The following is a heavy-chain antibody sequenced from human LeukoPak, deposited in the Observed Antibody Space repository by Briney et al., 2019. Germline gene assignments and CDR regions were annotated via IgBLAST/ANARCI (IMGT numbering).Heavy chain of an antibody. J-gene: IGHJ4*02. V-gene: IGHV3-23*01. CDR1: GFTFSSYA. D-gene: IGHD3-3*01. Sequence: GGSLRLSCAASGFTFSSYAMSWVRQAPGKGLEWVPAISGSGGSTYYADSVKGRFTISRDNSKNTLYLQMNSLRAEDTAVYYCAKAPYYDFWSDLDYWGQGTLVTVSS. CDR2: ISGSGGST. CDR3: AKAPYYDFWSDLDY.